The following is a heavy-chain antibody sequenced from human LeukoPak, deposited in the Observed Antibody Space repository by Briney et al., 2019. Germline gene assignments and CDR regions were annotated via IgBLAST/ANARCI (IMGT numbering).Heavy chain of an antibody. Sequence: PGGSLRLSCAASGFTFSSYAMHWVRQAPGKGLEWVAVIWYDGSNKYYADSVKGRFTISRDNSKSTLYVQINSLRAEDTAVYYCAREAETAVSYYFDYWGQGTLVTVSS. V-gene: IGHV3-33*01. CDR2: IWYDGSNK. CDR3: AREAETAVSYYFDY. J-gene: IGHJ4*02. D-gene: IGHD5-18*01. CDR1: GFTFSSYA.